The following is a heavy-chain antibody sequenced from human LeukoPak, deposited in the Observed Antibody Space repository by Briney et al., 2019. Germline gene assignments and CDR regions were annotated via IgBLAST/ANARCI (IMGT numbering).Heavy chain of an antibody. D-gene: IGHD3-22*01. CDR2: IYTSGST. J-gene: IGHJ3*02. CDR1: GGSISSYY. Sequence: SETLSLTCTVSGGSISSYYWSWIRQPAGKGLEWIGRIYTSGSTNYNPSLKSRVTMSVDTSKNQFSLKLSSVTAADTAVYYCARNYDSSGYYYLEDAFDIWGQGTMVTVSS. V-gene: IGHV4-4*07. CDR3: ARNYDSSGYYYLEDAFDI.